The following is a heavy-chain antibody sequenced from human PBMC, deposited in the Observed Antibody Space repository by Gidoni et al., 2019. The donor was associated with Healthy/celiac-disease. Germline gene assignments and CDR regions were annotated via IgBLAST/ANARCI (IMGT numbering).Heavy chain of an antibody. V-gene: IGHV4-59*01. J-gene: IGHJ4*02. Sequence: QVQLQESGPGLVKPSETLSLTCTVSGGSISSYYWSWIRQPPGKGLEWIGYIYYSGSTNYNPYLKSRVTISVDTSKNQFSLKLSSVTAADTAVYYCARIRDSSGGCDYWGQGTLVTVSS. CDR1: GGSISSYY. D-gene: IGHD6-19*01. CDR2: IYYSGST. CDR3: ARIRDSSGGCDY.